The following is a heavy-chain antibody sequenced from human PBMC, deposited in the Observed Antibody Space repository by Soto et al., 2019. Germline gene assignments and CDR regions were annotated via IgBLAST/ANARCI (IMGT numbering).Heavy chain of an antibody. Sequence: GGSLRLSCAASGFTFSSYGMHWVRQAPGKGLEWVAVISYDGSNKYYADSVKGRFTISRDNSKNTLYLQMNSLRAEDTAVYYCAKDLGRPLALLITMVRGGVVNYFDYWGQGTLVTVSS. D-gene: IGHD3-10*01. CDR3: AKDLGRPLALLITMVRGGVVNYFDY. CDR1: GFTFSSYG. CDR2: ISYDGSNK. V-gene: IGHV3-30*18. J-gene: IGHJ4*02.